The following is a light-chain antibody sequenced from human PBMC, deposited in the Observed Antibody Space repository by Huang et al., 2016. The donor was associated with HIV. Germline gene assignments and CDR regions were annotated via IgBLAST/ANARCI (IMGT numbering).Light chain of an antibody. Sequence: EIVLTQSPATLSLSPGERATLSCRASQSVSSYVAWYQQKPGQTPRLLVYDAFNRATGIPARCSGSGSVTDFTLTSSSLEPEDFAVYYCQQRGNWPLTFGGGTKVEIK. CDR1: QSVSSY. CDR3: QQRGNWPLT. V-gene: IGKV3-11*01. CDR2: DAF. J-gene: IGKJ4*01.